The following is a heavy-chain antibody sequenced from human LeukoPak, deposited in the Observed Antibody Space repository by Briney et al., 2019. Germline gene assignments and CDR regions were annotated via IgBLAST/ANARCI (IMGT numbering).Heavy chain of an antibody. V-gene: IGHV1-18*01. CDR3: ARVPFGVVSKDYYYYMDV. J-gene: IGHJ6*03. D-gene: IGHD3-3*01. CDR1: GYTFTSYG. CDR2: ISAYNGNT. Sequence: ASVKVSCKASGYTFTSYGISWVRQAPGQGLEWMGWISAYNGNTNYAQKLQGRVTMTTDTSTSTACMELRSLRSDGTAVYYCARVPFGVVSKDYYYYMDVWGKGTTVTVSS.